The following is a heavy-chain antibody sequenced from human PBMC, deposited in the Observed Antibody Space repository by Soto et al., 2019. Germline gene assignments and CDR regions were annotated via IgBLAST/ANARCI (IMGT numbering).Heavy chain of an antibody. CDR1: GGSVGSGIYY. V-gene: IGHV4-31*03. D-gene: IGHD1-1*01. CDR3: ARESNWNSTY. J-gene: IGHJ4*02. Sequence: QVQLQESGPGLVKPSQTLSLTCTVSGGSVGSGIYYWSWIRQHPGKGLEWIGYIYNSGSTYYNPSLPSRVTMSVDTPKNQFSLKLRSVTAAHKAVYYCARESNWNSTYWSQGTLVTVSS. CDR2: IYNSGST.